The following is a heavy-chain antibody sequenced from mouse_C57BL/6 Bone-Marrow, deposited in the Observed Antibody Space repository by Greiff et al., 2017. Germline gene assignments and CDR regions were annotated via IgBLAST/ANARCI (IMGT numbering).Heavy chain of an antibody. Sequence: EVKLVESGGGLVKPGGSLKLSCAASGFTFSSYAMSWVRQTPEKRLEWVATISDGGSYTYYPDNVKGRFTISRDNAKNNRYLQMSHLKSEDTAMYYCARGDPYYGRDYWYFDVWGTGTTVTVSS. D-gene: IGHD1-1*01. J-gene: IGHJ1*03. CDR2: ISDGGSYT. CDR1: GFTFSSYA. CDR3: ARGDPYYGRDYWYFDV. V-gene: IGHV5-4*03.